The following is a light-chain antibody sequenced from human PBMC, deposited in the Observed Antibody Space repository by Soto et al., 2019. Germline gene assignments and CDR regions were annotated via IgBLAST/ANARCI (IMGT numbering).Light chain of an antibody. Sequence: EIVLTQSPGTLSLSPGETATFSCWASQSVMRDYLSWYQQKPGQAPRLLIHGTSSRATGIPDRFSGSGSGRDFTLTITRLEPEDSAVYYCQQSDGSLPMFTFGQGTKLEIK. CDR2: GTS. CDR1: QSVMRDY. V-gene: IGKV3-20*01. J-gene: IGKJ2*01. CDR3: QQSDGSLPMFT.